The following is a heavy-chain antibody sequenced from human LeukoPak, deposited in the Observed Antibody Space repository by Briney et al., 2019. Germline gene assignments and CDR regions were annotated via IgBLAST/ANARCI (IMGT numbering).Heavy chain of an antibody. CDR2: INPSGGST. D-gene: IGHD1-26*01. V-gene: IGHV1-46*01. J-gene: IGHJ4*02. CDR3: ARDLLKWDRGCFDY. CDR1: GYTFTSYY. Sequence: ASVTVSYKASGYTFTSYYMHWVRQAPGQGREWMGIINPSGGSTSYAQKFQGRVTITRDTSTSTVYMELSSLRSEDTAVYYCARDLLKWDRGCFDYWGQGTLVTVSS.